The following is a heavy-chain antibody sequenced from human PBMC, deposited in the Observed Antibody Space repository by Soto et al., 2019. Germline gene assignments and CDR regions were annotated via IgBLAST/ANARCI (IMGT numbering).Heavy chain of an antibody. V-gene: IGHV1-69*01. CDR2: IIPIFGTA. J-gene: IGHJ4*02. CDR3: ARYSSSWYFDY. CDR1: GGTFSSYA. Sequence: QVQLVQSGAGVKKPGSSVKVSCTASGGTFSSYAISWVRQAPGQGLEWMGGIIPIFGTANYAQKFQGRVTITADESTSTAYMELSSLRSEDTAVYYCARYSSSWYFDYWGQGTLVTVSS. D-gene: IGHD6-13*01.